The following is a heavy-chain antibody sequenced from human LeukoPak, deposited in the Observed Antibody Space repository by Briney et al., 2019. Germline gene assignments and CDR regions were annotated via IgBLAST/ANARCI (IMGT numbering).Heavy chain of an antibody. Sequence: SETLSLTCTVSGGSISSGGYYWSWIRQPPGKGLEWIGYIYHSGSTYYNPSLKSRDTISVDRSKNQFSLKLSSVTAADTAVYYCARVVAAATYYFDYWGQGTMVTVSS. CDR2: IYHSGST. D-gene: IGHD6-13*01. CDR3: ARVVAAATYYFDY. V-gene: IGHV4-30-2*01. CDR1: GGSISSGGYY. J-gene: IGHJ4*03.